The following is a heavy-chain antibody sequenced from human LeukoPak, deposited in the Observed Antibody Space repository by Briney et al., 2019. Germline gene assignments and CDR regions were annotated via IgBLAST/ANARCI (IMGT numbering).Heavy chain of an antibody. CDR3: ARDGSLPDY. J-gene: IGHJ4*02. CDR2: IHGDGSNT. D-gene: IGHD2-15*01. V-gene: IGHV3-74*01. Sequence: GGSLRLSCAASGFIFSSHWMHWVRQAPGKGLVWVSRIHGDGSNTIYADSVKGRFTISRDNAKNTLYLQMNSLRVEDTAVYYCARDGSLPDYWGQGTLVTVSS. CDR1: GFIFSSHW.